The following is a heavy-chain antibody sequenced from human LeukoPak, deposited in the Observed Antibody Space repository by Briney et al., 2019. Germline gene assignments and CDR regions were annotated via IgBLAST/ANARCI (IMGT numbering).Heavy chain of an antibody. V-gene: IGHV1-18*01. CDR1: GYTFTSYG. Sequence: ASVKVSCKASGYTFTSYGISWVRQAPGQGLEWMGWISAYNGNTNYAQKLQGRVTMTTDTSTSTAYMELRSLRSDDTAVYYCARASLLRFLEWFDAFDIWGQGTMVTVSS. CDR3: ARASLLRFLEWFDAFDI. CDR2: ISAYNGNT. J-gene: IGHJ3*02. D-gene: IGHD3-3*01.